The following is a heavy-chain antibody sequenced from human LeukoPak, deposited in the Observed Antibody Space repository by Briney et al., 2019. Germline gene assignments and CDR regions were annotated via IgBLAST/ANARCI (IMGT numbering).Heavy chain of an antibody. CDR3: VRDYYDSSGYYRGDY. CDR1: EFTFSDYY. V-gene: IGHV3-11*04. CDR2: ISSSSSTI. Sequence: GGSLRLSCAASEFTFSDYYMSWIRQAPGKGLEWVSYISSSSSTIYYADSVKGRFTISRDNAKNLLFLQMNSLRAEDTAVYYCVRDYYDSSGYYRGDYWGQGTLVTVSS. J-gene: IGHJ4*02. D-gene: IGHD3-22*01.